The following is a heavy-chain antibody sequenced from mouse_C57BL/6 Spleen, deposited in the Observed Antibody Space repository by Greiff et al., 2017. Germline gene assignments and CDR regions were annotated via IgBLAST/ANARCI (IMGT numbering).Heavy chain of an antibody. V-gene: IGHV1-61*01. J-gene: IGHJ4*01. CDR1: GYTFTSYW. CDR2: IYPSDSET. CDR3: ARKGFQNSYYAMDY. Sequence: QVQLQQPGAELVRPGSSVKLSCKASGYTFTSYWLDWVKQRPGQGLEWIGNIYPSDSETYYNQKFKDKATLTVDKSSSTAYMQLSSLTSEDSAVYYSARKGFQNSYYAMDYGRQGTSVTVSS.